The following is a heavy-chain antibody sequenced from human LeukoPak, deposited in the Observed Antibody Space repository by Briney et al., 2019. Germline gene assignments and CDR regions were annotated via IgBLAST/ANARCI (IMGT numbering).Heavy chain of an antibody. CDR3: ASVYYDSSGYYVPIVY. J-gene: IGHJ4*02. D-gene: IGHD3-22*01. Sequence: SETLSLTCTVSGGSISSYYWRWIRQPPGKGREGIGYIYYSGSTNYNPSLKSRVTISVDTYKNQFSLKLSSVTAGDTAVYYCASVYYDSSGYYVPIVYWGQGTLVTVSS. V-gene: IGHV4-59*08. CDR2: IYYSGST. CDR1: GGSISSYY.